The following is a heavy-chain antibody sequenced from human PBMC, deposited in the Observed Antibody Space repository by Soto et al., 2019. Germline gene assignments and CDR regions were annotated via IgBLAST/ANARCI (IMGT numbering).Heavy chain of an antibody. CDR3: ARVVNDFWSGYEFDY. CDR1: GFTFSSYA. V-gene: IGHV3-30*04. J-gene: IGHJ4*02. Sequence: QVQLVESGGGVVQPGGSLRLSCAASGFTFSSYAMHWVRQAPGKGLEWVAFISYDGRNEYYADSVEGRFTISRDKSKKTLYLQMNSLRTEDTATYYCARVVNDFWSGYEFDYWGQGILVTVSS. CDR2: ISYDGRNE. D-gene: IGHD3-3*01.